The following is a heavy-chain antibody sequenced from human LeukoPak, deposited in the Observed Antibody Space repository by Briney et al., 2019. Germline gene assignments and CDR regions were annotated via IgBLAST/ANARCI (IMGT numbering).Heavy chain of an antibody. Sequence: PGGSLRLSCAASGFTFSSYQMNWVRQAPGKGLEWVSYISSSGGTKYYADSVKGRFTISRDNAKNSLYLQMNSLRAEDTAVYYRARSPYSGYDLFEYWGQGTLVTVSS. CDR1: GFTFSSYQ. CDR3: ARSPYSGYDLFEY. J-gene: IGHJ4*02. D-gene: IGHD5-12*01. CDR2: ISSSGGTK. V-gene: IGHV3-48*03.